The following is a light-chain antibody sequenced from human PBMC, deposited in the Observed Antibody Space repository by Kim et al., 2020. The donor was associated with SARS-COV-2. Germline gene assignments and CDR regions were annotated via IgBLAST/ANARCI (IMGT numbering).Light chain of an antibody. CDR3: AAWDDSLNGLNWV. Sequence: ELTQPPSASGTPGQRVTISCSGSSYNIGSNTVNWYQQLPGTAPKLLIYTNNQRPSGVPDRFSGSKSGTSASLAISGLQSEDEADYYCAAWDDSLNGLNWVFGGGTKLTVL. V-gene: IGLV1-44*01. CDR2: TNN. J-gene: IGLJ3*02. CDR1: SYNIGSNT.